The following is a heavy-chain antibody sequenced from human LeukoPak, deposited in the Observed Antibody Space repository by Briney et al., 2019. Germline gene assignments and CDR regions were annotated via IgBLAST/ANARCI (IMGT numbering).Heavy chain of an antibody. CDR1: GFSLNTSRRR. D-gene: IGHD5-24*01. CDR2: IDWDDDK. V-gene: IGHV2-70*04. CDR3: ARTIRGRGYYFYMDV. Sequence: ESGPTLVKPTQTLTLTCTFSGFSLNTSRRRVSWIRQPPGKALEWLARIDWDDDKFYSTSLKTRLTISKDTSKNQVVLTMTNVDPVDTATYYCARTIRGRGYYFYMDVWGKGTTVTVSS. J-gene: IGHJ6*03.